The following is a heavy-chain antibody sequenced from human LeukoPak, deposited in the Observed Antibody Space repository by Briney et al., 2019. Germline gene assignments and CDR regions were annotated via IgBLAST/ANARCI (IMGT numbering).Heavy chain of an antibody. J-gene: IGHJ4*02. CDR1: GFRVRSDH. Sequence: GGSLRLSCAASGFRVRSDHMNWVRQAPGKGLEWVSLFHTDGNIYYADSVKGRFIISRDDSKNTVYLQMNSLRAEDTAVYYCARDLYSSSPPLDYWGQGTLVTVSS. V-gene: IGHV3-66*01. CDR2: FHTDGNI. D-gene: IGHD6-6*01. CDR3: ARDLYSSSPPLDY.